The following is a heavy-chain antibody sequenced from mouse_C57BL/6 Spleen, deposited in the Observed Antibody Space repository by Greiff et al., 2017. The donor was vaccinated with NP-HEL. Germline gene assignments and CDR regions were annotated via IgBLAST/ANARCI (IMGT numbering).Heavy chain of an antibody. D-gene: IGHD4-1*01. V-gene: IGHV1-18*01. CDR1: GYTFTDYN. Sequence: VQLQQSGPELVKPGASVKIPCKASGYTFTDYNMDWVKQSHGKSLEWIGDINPNNGGTNYNQKFKGKATLTVDKSSSTAYMELRSLTSEDTAVYYCARRGTGTPFYWYFDVWGTGTTVTVSS. CDR3: ARRGTGTPFYWYFDV. CDR2: INPNNGGT. J-gene: IGHJ1*03.